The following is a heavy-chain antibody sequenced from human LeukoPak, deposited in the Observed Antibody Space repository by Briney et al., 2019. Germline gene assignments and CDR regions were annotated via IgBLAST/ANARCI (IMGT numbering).Heavy chain of an antibody. CDR3: AGINSGSYWGHDAFDM. CDR2: INPNSGGT. V-gene: IGHV1-2*06. Sequence: ASVKVSCKASGYTFTGYYIHWVRQAPGQGLEWMGRINPNSGGTNYAQKFQGRVTMTRDTSISTAYMELSRLRSDDTAVYYCAGINSGSYWGHDAFDMWGQGTMVTVSS. D-gene: IGHD1-26*01. J-gene: IGHJ3*02. CDR1: GYTFTGYY.